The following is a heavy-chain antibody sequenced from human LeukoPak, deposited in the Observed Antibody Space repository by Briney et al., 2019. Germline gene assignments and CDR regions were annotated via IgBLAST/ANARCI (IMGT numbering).Heavy chain of an antibody. Sequence: GGSLRLSCAASGFTVSSNYMSWVRQAPGKGLEWVSVLYTGGGTYYADSVKGRFTISRDNSKNTLYLQMNSLRAEDTAVYYCVRSGTRYLVYFDYWGQGTLVTASS. CDR1: GFTVSSNY. CDR2: LYTGGGT. D-gene: IGHD1-26*01. V-gene: IGHV3-53*01. J-gene: IGHJ4*02. CDR3: VRSGTRYLVYFDY.